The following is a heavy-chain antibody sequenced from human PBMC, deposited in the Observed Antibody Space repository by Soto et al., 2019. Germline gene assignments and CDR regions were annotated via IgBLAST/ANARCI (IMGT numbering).Heavy chain of an antibody. CDR3: AREPEAAAARDWFDP. CDR1: GGSFSGYY. CDR2: INHSGTT. V-gene: IGHV4-34*01. D-gene: IGHD6-13*01. J-gene: IGHJ5*02. Sequence: QVQLQQWGAGLLKPSETLSLTCAVYGGSFSGYYWSWISQPPGKGLEWIGEINHSGTTNYNPSLKSRVTISVDTSKNQFALKLSSVTAADTAVYYCAREPEAAAARDWFDPWGQGTLVTVSS.